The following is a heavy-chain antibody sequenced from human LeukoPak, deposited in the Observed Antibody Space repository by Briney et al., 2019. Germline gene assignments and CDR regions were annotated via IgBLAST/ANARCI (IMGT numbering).Heavy chain of an antibody. CDR2: MNPNSGNT. CDR1: GYTFTSYD. J-gene: IGHJ4*02. CDR3: ARGQSLAYGPGSYPPEY. D-gene: IGHD3-10*01. V-gene: IGHV1-8*01. Sequence: ASVKVSCKASGYTFTSYDINWVRQATGQGLEWMGWMNPNSGNTGYAQKFQGRVTMTRNTSISTAYMELSSLRSEDTAVYYCARGQSLAYGPGSYPPEYWGQGTLVTVSS.